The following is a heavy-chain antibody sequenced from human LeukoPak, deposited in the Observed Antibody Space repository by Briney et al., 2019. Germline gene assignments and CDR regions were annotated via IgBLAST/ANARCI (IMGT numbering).Heavy chain of an antibody. CDR2: ISGSYGST. J-gene: IGHJ4*02. Sequence: GGSLRLSCAGSGFTFSSYAMSWVRQAPGKGLEWVSAISGSYGSTYYADSVKGRFTISRDNSKNTLYLQMNSLRAEDTAVYYCARDLAVAGCTTPDYWGQGTLATVSS. CDR1: GFTFSSYA. D-gene: IGHD6-19*01. V-gene: IGHV3-23*01. CDR3: ARDLAVAGCTTPDY.